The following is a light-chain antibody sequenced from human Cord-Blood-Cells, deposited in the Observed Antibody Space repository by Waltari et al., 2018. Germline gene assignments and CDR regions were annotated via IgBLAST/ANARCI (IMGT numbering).Light chain of an antibody. CDR1: QGISNY. Sequence: DIQMTQSPSSLSASVGDRVTITCRASQGISNYLAWYQQKPGKVPKLLIYAASTLQSGVPSRFSGSGYGTDFTLTINNIESEDAAYYFCLQHDNFPFGQGTKLEIK. V-gene: IGKV1-27*01. CDR3: LQHDNFP. J-gene: IGKJ2*01. CDR2: AAS.